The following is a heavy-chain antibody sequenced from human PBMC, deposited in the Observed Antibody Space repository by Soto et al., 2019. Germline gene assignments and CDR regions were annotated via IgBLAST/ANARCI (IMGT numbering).Heavy chain of an antibody. CDR1: GGSIGSGDYY. V-gene: IGHV4-30-4*01. CDR3: ARDVLDITIDYYFDS. CDR2: IHHSGSS. J-gene: IGHJ4*02. Sequence: SETLSLTCTVSGGSIGSGDYYWSWIRQPPGKGLEWIGYIHHSGSSQYHPSLRGRVSFSIDTSTNQFSLELRSVTGADTAVYYCARDVLDITIDYYFDSWGQGSLVTVS. D-gene: IGHD3-10*01.